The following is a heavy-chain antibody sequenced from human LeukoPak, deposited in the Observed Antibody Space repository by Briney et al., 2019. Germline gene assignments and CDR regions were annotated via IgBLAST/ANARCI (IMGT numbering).Heavy chain of an antibody. V-gene: IGHV3-53*01. Sequence: GGSLRLSCAASGFTVSSNYMSWVRQAPGKGLEWISVHYSGGSTYYADSVKGRFTISRDNSKNTLYLQMNSLRAEDTAVYYCARYCSGGSCYSGYAFDIWGQGTMVTVSS. CDR2: HYSGGST. CDR1: GFTVSSNY. CDR3: ARYCSGGSCYSGYAFDI. J-gene: IGHJ3*02. D-gene: IGHD2-15*01.